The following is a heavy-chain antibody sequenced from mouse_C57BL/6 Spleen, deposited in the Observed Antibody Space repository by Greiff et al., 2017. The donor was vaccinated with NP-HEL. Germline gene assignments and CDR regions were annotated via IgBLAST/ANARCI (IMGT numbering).Heavy chain of an antibody. CDR1: GYTFTGYW. V-gene: IGHV1-9*01. J-gene: IGHJ3*01. D-gene: IGHD2-5*01. CDR3: ARKAYYSNYEGFAY. CDR2: ILPGSGST. Sequence: QVQLQQSGAELMKPGASVKLSCKATGYTFTGYWIEWVKQRPGHGLEWIGEILPGSGSTTYNEKFKGKATFTADTSSNNAYMQLSSLTTEDSAIYYCARKAYYSNYEGFAYWGQGTLVTVSA.